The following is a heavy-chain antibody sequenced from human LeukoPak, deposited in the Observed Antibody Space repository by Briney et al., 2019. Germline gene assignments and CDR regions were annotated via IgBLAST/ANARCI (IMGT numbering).Heavy chain of an antibody. CDR1: GFTFSNYA. J-gene: IGHJ6*03. CDR2: INDNGAGT. V-gene: IGHV3-23*01. Sequence: GGSLRLSCVASGFTFSNYAMSWVRQAPGKGLKWVSTINDNGAGTYYADSVKGRFTISRDNSYNTVSLQMNSLRDEDTGVYFCAKGLRTGVGPYMGYHYYMDVWGKGATVTVSS. D-gene: IGHD3-16*01. CDR3: AKGLRTGVGPYMGYHYYMDV.